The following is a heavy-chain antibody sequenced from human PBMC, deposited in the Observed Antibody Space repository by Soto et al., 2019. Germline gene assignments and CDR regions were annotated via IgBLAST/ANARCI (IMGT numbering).Heavy chain of an antibody. CDR2: VYYSGSA. D-gene: IGHD1-20*01. J-gene: IGHJ5*02. CDR1: GGSVSSYY. CDR3: ARTNWNANWVDP. V-gene: IGHV4-59*02. Sequence: QVQLQESGPGLVKPSETLSLTCTVSGGSVSSYYWNWIRQPPGKGLEWIGYVYYSGSATYNPSLKSRVTISVDTAKDQFSLKLRSVTAADTAVYYCARTNWNANWVDPCGQGTLVTVSS.